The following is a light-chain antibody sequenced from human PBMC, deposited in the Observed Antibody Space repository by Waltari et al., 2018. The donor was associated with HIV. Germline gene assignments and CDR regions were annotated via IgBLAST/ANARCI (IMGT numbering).Light chain of an antibody. CDR1: SSDIADYNY. V-gene: IGLV2-14*01. CDR3: SSYTSGSTI. J-gene: IGLJ2*01. Sequence: QSALTQPASVSGSPGQSITISCSGASSDIADYNYVSWYQQHRGKAPKLMIFEVNTRPSGVSNRFSASKSGYPASLTISGLQAEDEADYYCSSYTSGSTIFGGGTKLTVL. CDR2: EVN.